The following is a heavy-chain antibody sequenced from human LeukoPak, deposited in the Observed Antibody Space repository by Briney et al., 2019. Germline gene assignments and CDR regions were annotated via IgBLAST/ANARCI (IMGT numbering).Heavy chain of an antibody. CDR3: ARDGSFYFDY. J-gene: IGHJ4*02. CDR1: GYTFSSYY. D-gene: IGHD1-1*01. V-gene: IGHV1-46*01. Sequence: ASVKVSCKASGYTFSSYYMHWVRQAPGQELEWMGIINPSGGSTTYAQKFQGRVTMTRDTSTSTVYMELSSLRSEDTGVYYCARDGSFYFDYWGQGTLVTVSS. CDR2: INPSGGST.